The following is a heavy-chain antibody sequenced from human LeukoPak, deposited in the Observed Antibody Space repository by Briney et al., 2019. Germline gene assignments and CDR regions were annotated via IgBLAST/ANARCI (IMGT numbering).Heavy chain of an antibody. CDR1: GGSFSGYY. V-gene: IGHV4-34*01. Sequence: SETLSLSCAVYGGSFSGYYWSWIRQPPGKGLEWIGEINHSGSTNYNPSLKSRVTISVDTSKNQFSLKLSSVTAADTAVYYCARGGYSYGKADVWGQGTLVTVSS. D-gene: IGHD5-18*01. CDR2: INHSGST. CDR3: ARGGYSYGKADV. J-gene: IGHJ4*02.